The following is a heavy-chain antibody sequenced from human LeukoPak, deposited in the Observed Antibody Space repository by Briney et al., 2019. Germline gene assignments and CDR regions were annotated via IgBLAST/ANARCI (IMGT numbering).Heavy chain of an antibody. Sequence: SQTMSLTCPVSGGSINNGNYYWSWLRQPAGEGLEWIGRIYTSGSTNHNPSLKSRVTISVDTSKSQFSLKLSSVTAADTAMYYCARMPPGTALFDYWGQGALVTVSS. CDR3: ARMPPGTALFDY. CDR2: IYTSGST. V-gene: IGHV4-61*02. D-gene: IGHD2-2*01. CDR1: GGSINNGNYY. J-gene: IGHJ4*02.